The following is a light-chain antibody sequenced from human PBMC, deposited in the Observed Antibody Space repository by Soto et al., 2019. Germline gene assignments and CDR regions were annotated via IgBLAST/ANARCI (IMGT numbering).Light chain of an antibody. J-gene: IGKJ1*01. CDR3: QQSYNLPWT. CDR1: QSMSLF. CDR2: SAS. Sequence: IEMTQSPSSLSASVGDRITITCRASQSMSLFLNWYQQKPGKAPKLLIYSASTLQSGVPSRFSGSGSGPEFTLTIASLQPEDSATYYCQQSYNLPWTFGPGTKVEIK. V-gene: IGKV1-39*01.